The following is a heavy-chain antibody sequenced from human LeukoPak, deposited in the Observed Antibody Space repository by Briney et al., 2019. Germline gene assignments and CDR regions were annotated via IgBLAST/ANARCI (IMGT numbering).Heavy chain of an antibody. CDR1: GFTFSSNW. V-gene: IGHV3-7*04. Sequence: GGSLRLSCAASGFTFSSNWMSWVRQAAGKGLEWVANINPDGTTKLYVGSGTGRFTISRDNARNSLYLEMNSLRAEDTAVYYCARGGRVVPAAILAYWGQGTLVTVSS. CDR2: INPDGTTK. J-gene: IGHJ4*02. CDR3: ARGGRVVPAAILAY. D-gene: IGHD2-2*01.